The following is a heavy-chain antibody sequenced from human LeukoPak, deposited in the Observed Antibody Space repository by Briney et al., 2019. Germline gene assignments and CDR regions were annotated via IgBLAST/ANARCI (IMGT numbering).Heavy chain of an antibody. CDR1: GFTFRSYW. CDR3: AKDGAWLRFDD. J-gene: IGHJ4*02. CDR2: IKQDGSEK. V-gene: IGHV3-7*03. Sequence: GGSLRLSCAASGFTFRSYWMSWVRQAPGKGLEWVANIKQDGSEKYYVDSVKGRFTISRDDSKNTMHLQINNLRAEDTAVYYCAKDGAWLRFDDWGQGILVTVSS. D-gene: IGHD5-12*01.